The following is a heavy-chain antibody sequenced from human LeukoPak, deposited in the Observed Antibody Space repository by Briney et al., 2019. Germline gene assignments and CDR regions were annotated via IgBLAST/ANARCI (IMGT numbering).Heavy chain of an antibody. CDR2: ISWDGGST. V-gene: IGHV3-43*01. D-gene: IGHD6-6*01. Sequence: GGSLRLSCAASGFTFDDYTMHWVRHAPGKGLEWVSLISWDGGSTYYADSVKGRFTISRDNSKNSLYLQMNSLRTEDTALYYCAKEDGRIAARPYGMDVWGQGTAVTVSS. CDR1: GFTFDDYT. J-gene: IGHJ6*02. CDR3: AKEDGRIAARPYGMDV.